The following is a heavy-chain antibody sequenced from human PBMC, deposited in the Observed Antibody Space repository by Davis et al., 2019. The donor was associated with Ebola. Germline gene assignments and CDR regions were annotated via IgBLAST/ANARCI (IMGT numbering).Heavy chain of an antibody. CDR1: GGSISSSY. J-gene: IGHJ3*02. D-gene: IGHD6-13*01. V-gene: IGHV4-59*01. CDR3: ARGTIAAGDAFDI. Sequence: MPSETLSLTCTVSGGSISSSYWSWIRQPPGKGLEWIGYIYYSGSTNYNPSLKSRVTISVDTSKNQFSLKLSSVTAADTAVYYCARGTIAAGDAFDIWGQGTMVTVSS. CDR2: IYYSGST.